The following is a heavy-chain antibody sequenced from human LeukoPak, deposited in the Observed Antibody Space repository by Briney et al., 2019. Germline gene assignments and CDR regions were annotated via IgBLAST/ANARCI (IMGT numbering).Heavy chain of an antibody. CDR2: VYYTGNT. V-gene: IGHV4-61*01. CDR1: GGSVSSGSYY. D-gene: IGHD3-22*01. CDR3: ARVARNLIHSSGYYSRRYFDY. Sequence: SETLSLTCTVSGGSVSSGSYYWSWIRQPPGKGLEWIGYVYYTGNTNYNPSLKSRVTISVDTSKNQFSLKLSSVTAADTAVYYCARVARNLIHSSGYYSRRYFDYWGQGTLVTVSS. J-gene: IGHJ4*02.